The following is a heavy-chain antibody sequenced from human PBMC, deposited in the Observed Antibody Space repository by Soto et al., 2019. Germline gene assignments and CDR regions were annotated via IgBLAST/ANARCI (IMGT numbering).Heavy chain of an antibody. CDR3: ARGLFRAVAGEFDY. D-gene: IGHD6-19*01. CDR1: GGSISSGGYY. CDR2: IYYSGST. Sequence: SETLSLTCTVSGGSISSGGYYWSWIRQHPGKGLEWIGYIYYSGSTYYNPSLKSRVTISVDTSKNQFSLQLNSVTPEDTAVYYCARGLFRAVAGEFDYWGQGTLVTVSS. J-gene: IGHJ4*02. V-gene: IGHV4-31*03.